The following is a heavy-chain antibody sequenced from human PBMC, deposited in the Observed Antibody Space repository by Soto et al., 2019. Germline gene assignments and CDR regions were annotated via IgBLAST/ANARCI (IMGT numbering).Heavy chain of an antibody. Sequence: GGSLRLSCAASGFTFSNAWMSWVRQAPGKGLEWVGRIKSKTDGGTTDYAAPVKGRFTISRDDSKNTLYLQMNSLKTEDTAVYYCTADTATIFSVDVWGKGTTVTVSS. CDR3: TADTATIFSVDV. J-gene: IGHJ6*04. V-gene: IGHV3-15*01. CDR1: GFTFSNAW. D-gene: IGHD3-3*01. CDR2: IKSKTDGGTT.